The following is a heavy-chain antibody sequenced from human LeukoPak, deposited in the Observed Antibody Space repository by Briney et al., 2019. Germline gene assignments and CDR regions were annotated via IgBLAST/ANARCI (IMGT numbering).Heavy chain of an antibody. V-gene: IGHV4-4*07. Sequence: SETLSLTCTVSGGSISSYYWSWIRQPAGKGLEWIGRIYTSGSTNYNPSLKSRVTMSVDTSKNQFSLKLSSVTAADTAVYYCARDYSSGWPPYYYYYYMDVWGKGTTVTISS. D-gene: IGHD6-19*01. CDR3: ARDYSSGWPPYYYYYYMDV. J-gene: IGHJ6*03. CDR1: GGSISSYY. CDR2: IYTSGST.